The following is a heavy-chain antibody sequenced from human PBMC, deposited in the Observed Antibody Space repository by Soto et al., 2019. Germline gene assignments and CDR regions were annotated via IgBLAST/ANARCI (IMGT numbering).Heavy chain of an antibody. Sequence: VGSLRLSCAASGFTVSSNYMSWVRQAPGKGLEWVSVIYSGGSTYYADSVKGRFTISRDNSKNTLYLQMNSLRAEDTAVYYCAREGLWFGDPIDYWGQGTLVTVSS. CDR3: AREGLWFGDPIDY. D-gene: IGHD3-10*01. V-gene: IGHV3-66*01. CDR1: GFTVSSNY. J-gene: IGHJ4*02. CDR2: IYSGGST.